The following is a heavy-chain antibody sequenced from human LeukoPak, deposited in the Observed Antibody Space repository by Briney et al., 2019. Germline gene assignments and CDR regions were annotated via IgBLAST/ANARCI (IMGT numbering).Heavy chain of an antibody. Sequence: SQTLSLTCTVSGGSISSGDYYWSWIRQPPGEGAEWIGYIYYSGSTYYNPSLKSRVTISVDTSKNQFSLKLSSVTAADTAVYYCARDRDYYDSSGISHWGQGTLVTVSS. CDR1: GGSISSGDYY. V-gene: IGHV4-30-4*01. D-gene: IGHD3-22*01. J-gene: IGHJ4*02. CDR2: IYYSGST. CDR3: ARDRDYYDSSGISH.